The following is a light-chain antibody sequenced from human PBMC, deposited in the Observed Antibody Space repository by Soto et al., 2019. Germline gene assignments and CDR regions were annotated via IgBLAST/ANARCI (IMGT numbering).Light chain of an antibody. CDR3: GTWDTSLSAWV. Sequence: QSVLTQPPSVSAAPGQKVTISCSGSTSNIGNAHVSWYLRLPGTAPKLLIYDNNRRPSGIPDRLSGSKSGTSATLGITGLQTGDEADYYCGTWDTSLSAWVFGGGTKLTVL. V-gene: IGLV1-51*01. CDR2: DNN. CDR1: TSNIGNAH. J-gene: IGLJ3*02.